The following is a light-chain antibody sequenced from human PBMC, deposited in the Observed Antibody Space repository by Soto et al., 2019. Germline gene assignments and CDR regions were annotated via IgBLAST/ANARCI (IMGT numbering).Light chain of an antibody. J-gene: IGKJ1*01. CDR3: HQYGSSPGT. Sequence: EIVLTQSPGTLSSSPGERATLSCSASQSVTSNYLAWYQQKRGQAPRLLIWGASIRATGLPDRFSSGGSGTDFTLTISRLEAEDFAVYYCHQYGSSPGTFGQGTKVDIK. V-gene: IGKV3-20*01. CDR2: GAS. CDR1: QSVTSNY.